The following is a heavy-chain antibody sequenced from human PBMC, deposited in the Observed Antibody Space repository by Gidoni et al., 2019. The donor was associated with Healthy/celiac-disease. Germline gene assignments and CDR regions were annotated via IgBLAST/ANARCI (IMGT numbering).Heavy chain of an antibody. J-gene: IGHJ2*01. Sequence: EVQLVESGGGLVQPGRSLRLSCAASGFPFDDYAMHWVRQAPGKGLEWVSGISWNSGSIGYADSVKGRFTISRDNAKNSLYLQMNSLRAEDTALYYCAKGVAARGGDWYFDLWGRGTLVTVSS. CDR3: AKGVAARGGDWYFDL. V-gene: IGHV3-9*01. CDR2: ISWNSGSI. CDR1: GFPFDDYA. D-gene: IGHD6-6*01.